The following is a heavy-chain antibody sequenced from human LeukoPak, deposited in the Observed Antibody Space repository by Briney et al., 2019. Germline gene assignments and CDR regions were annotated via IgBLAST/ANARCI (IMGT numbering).Heavy chain of an antibody. J-gene: IGHJ4*02. Sequence: PGGFLRLSCAASGFTFSSYAMSWVRQAPGKGLEWVSSISSSSSYIYYADSVKGRFTISRDNAKNSLYLQMNSLRAEDTAVYYCARDKWELLSFDYWGQGTLVTVSS. CDR3: ARDKWELLSFDY. D-gene: IGHD1-26*01. CDR1: GFTFSSYA. CDR2: ISSSSSYI. V-gene: IGHV3-21*01.